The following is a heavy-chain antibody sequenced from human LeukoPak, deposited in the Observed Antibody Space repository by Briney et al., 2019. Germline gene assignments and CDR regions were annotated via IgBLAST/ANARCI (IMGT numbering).Heavy chain of an antibody. V-gene: IGHV3-7*03. CDR3: ARDQYDTWSRRGNFDS. CDR1: GFTFSTYW. Sequence: PGGSLRLSCAASGFTFSTYWMDWVRQVPGKGPEWVANIKQDGIERYFLGSVKGRFTISRDNTKNSLYLQMNSLRAEDTAVFYCARDQYDTWSRRGNFDSWGQGTLVIVSS. J-gene: IGHJ4*02. D-gene: IGHD3-3*01. CDR2: IKQDGIER.